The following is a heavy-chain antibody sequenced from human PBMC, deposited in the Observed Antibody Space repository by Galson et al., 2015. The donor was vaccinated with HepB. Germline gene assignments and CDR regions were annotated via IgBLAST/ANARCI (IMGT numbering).Heavy chain of an antibody. J-gene: IGHJ6*03. CDR1: GFTFSSYW. V-gene: IGHV3-7*01. CDR2: IKQDGSEK. Sequence: SLRLSCAASGFTFSSYWMSWVRQAPGKGLEWVANIKQDGSEKYYVDSVKGRFTISRDNAKNSLYLQMNSLRAEDTAVYYCARNPLNAYYYYMDVWGKGTTVTVSS. D-gene: IGHD1-1*01. CDR3: ARNPLNAYYYYMDV.